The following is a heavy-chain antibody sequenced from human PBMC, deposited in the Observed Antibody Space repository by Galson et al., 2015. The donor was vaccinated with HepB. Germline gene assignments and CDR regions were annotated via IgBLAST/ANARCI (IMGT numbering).Heavy chain of an antibody. Sequence: SLRLSCAASGFTSSSYAMHWVRQAPGKGLEWVAVISYDGSSIYYADSVEGRFTISRDNSKTTLYLQMNSLRTEDTAVYYCAREDHGAVYFDYWGHGTLVTVSS. CDR3: AREDHGAVYFDY. V-gene: IGHV3-30-3*01. CDR2: ISYDGSSI. CDR1: GFTSSSYA. J-gene: IGHJ4*01. D-gene: IGHD4-17*01.